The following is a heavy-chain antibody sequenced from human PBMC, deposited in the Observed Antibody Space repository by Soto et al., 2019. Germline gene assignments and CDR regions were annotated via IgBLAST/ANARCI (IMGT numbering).Heavy chain of an antibody. J-gene: IGHJ4*02. CDR3: AKDRSSTSCYAFDY. CDR1: GFTFRNYA. D-gene: IGHD2-2*01. V-gene: IGHV3-23*01. Sequence: PGGSLRLSCAASGFTFRNYAMCWARLAPGKGLEWVSAISGSGGTTHYADSVKGRFTISRDNSKNTLYLQMNSLRVEDTAVYYCAKDRSSTSCYAFDYWGQGSLVTVSS. CDR2: ISGSGGTT.